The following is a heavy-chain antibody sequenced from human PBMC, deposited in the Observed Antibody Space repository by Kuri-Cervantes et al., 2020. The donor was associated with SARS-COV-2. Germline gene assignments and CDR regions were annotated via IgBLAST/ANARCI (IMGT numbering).Heavy chain of an antibody. CDR3: ARDGGYCTLTTCYSYWYFDL. Sequence: GGSLRLSCAASGFTFSSYSMNWVRQAPGKGLEWVSSISSSSSYIYYAYSVKGRFTISRDNAKNSLYLEMNSLRAEDTAVYYCARDGGYCTLTTCYSYWYFDLWGRGTLVTVSS. J-gene: IGHJ2*01. D-gene: IGHD2-2*01. CDR1: GFTFSSYS. V-gene: IGHV3-21*01. CDR2: ISSSSSYI.